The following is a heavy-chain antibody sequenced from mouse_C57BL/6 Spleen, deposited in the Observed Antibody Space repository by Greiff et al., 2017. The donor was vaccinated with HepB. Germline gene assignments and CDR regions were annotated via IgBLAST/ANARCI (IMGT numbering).Heavy chain of an antibody. CDR2: ISSGSSTI. Sequence: EVKLMESGGGLVKPGGSLKLSCAASGFTFSDYGMHWVRQAPEKGLEWVAYISSGSSTIYYADTVKGRFTISRDNAKNTLFLQMTSLRSEDTAMYYCARIYYYGSSPDYWGQGTTLTVSS. D-gene: IGHD1-1*01. CDR1: GFTFSDYG. J-gene: IGHJ2*01. CDR3: ARIYYYGSSPDY. V-gene: IGHV5-17*01.